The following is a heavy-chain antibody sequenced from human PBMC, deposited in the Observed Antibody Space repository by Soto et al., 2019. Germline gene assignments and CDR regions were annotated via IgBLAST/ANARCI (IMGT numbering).Heavy chain of an antibody. CDR3: ASDDEYQILEFAALDS. J-gene: IGHJ3*02. D-gene: IGHD6-6*01. CDR1: GVAFSRYA. CDR2: IFPMYGTP. V-gene: IGHV1-69*01. Sequence: QVLLVQSGAEVKKPGASVKVSCKASGVAFSRYAISWVRQAPGQGLEWVGGIFPMYGTPVYAQKLQGRVTLTADEATTTAYMELSGLRYEDTTFYYCASDDEYQILEFAALDSWGQGKMVTVSS.